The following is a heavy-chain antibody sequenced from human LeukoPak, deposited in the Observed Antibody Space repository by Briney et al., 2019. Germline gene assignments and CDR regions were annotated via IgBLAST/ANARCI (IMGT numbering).Heavy chain of an antibody. D-gene: IGHD3-22*01. Sequence: SETLSLTCAVYGGSFSGYYWSWIRQPPGKGREWIGESNHRGSTNYNPSLKSRVTSSVDTSKNQFSLQLSSVTAADTAVYYCAREPSYYDSSGYYPPPFDYWGQGTLVTVSS. CDR1: GGSFSGYY. V-gene: IGHV4-34*01. J-gene: IGHJ4*02. CDR2: SNHRGST. CDR3: AREPSYYDSSGYYPPPFDY.